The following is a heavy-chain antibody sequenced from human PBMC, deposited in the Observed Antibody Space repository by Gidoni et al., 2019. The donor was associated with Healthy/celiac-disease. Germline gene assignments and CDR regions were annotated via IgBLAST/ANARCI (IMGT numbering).Heavy chain of an antibody. V-gene: IGHV3-11*01. Sequence: QVQLVASGGGLGKPGCALRLSCSASGFPFSDYYMSWIRQAPGKGLEWDTYISSSGSNIYYADSVKDRFTISRDNAKNSLYLQMNSLRAEDTAVYYCARGWGAFDIWGQGTMVTVSS. CDR1: GFPFSDYY. CDR3: ARGWGAFDI. CDR2: ISSSGSNI. J-gene: IGHJ3*02. D-gene: IGHD3-16*01.